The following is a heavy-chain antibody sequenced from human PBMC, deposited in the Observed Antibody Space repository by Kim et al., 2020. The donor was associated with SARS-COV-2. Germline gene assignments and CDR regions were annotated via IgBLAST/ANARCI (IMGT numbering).Heavy chain of an antibody. J-gene: IGHJ5*02. D-gene: IGHD6-19*01. V-gene: IGHV3-74*01. CDR1: GFTFSNYW. Sequence: GGSLRLSCAASGFTFSNYWIHWVRQAPGKGLVWVSLINSDGTSTNYADSVKGRFTISRDNAKNTLYLQMNSLRDDDTAVYYCGRGGKRQWLVQPSWGQGTLVTVSS. CDR3: GRGGKRQWLVQPS. CDR2: INSDGTST.